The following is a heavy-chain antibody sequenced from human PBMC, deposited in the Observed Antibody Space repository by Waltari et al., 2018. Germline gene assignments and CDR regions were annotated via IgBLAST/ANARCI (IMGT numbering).Heavy chain of an antibody. CDR2: INHSGST. D-gene: IGHD3-22*01. J-gene: IGHJ4*02. CDR3: ARGGWLPAWLY. Sequence: QVQLQQWGAGLLKPSETLSLTCAVYGGSFSGYYWSWIRQPPGKGLEWIGEINHSGSTNYNPSLKSRVTISVDTSKNQFSLKLGSVTAADTAVYYCARGGWLPAWLYWGQGTLVTVSS. V-gene: IGHV4-34*01. CDR1: GGSFSGYY.